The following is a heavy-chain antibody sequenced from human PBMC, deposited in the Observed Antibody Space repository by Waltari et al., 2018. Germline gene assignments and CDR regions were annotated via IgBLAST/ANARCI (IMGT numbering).Heavy chain of an antibody. D-gene: IGHD2-2*01. J-gene: IGHJ6*03. Sequence: QVQLQQWGAGLLKPSETLSLTCAVYGGSFSGYYWSWIRQPPGKGLEWIGEINHSGSTNYHPSLKSRVTISVDTSKNQFSLKLSSVTAADTAVYYCARVVYRVPAARYYYYYYMDVWGKGTTVTVSS. CDR2: INHSGST. V-gene: IGHV4-34*01. CDR1: GGSFSGYY. CDR3: ARVVYRVPAARYYYYYYMDV.